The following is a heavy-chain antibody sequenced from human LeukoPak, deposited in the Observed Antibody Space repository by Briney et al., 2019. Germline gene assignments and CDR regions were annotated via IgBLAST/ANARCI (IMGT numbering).Heavy chain of an antibody. CDR1: GFLVSDNY. CDR3: ARDHWNYHAFDY. V-gene: IGHV3-53*01. D-gene: IGHD1-7*01. Sequence: GGSLRLSCAAYGFLVSDNYMHWLRQAPGKGLEWVSVLYTGGSTYYADSGKGRFTISRDNSKNTLYLQMNSLRVEDTAVYYCARDHWNYHAFDYWGQGTLVTVSS. J-gene: IGHJ4*02. CDR2: LYTGGST.